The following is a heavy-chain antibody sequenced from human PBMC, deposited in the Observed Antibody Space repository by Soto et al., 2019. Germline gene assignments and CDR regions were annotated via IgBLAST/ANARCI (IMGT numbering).Heavy chain of an antibody. D-gene: IGHD2-15*01. CDR1: GGSITTYT. Sequence: QVQFVQSGAEVKKPGSSVRVSCKASGGSITTYTINWVRQAPGQGLEWLAAFIPNVPGPNYAPNFKGSLTITADGSTSTSYMELRGLTFGDTAVYYCGTDVGVPGFPYWVDTWGQGTLLTVSS. V-gene: IGHV1-69*12. CDR3: GTDVGVPGFPYWVDT. J-gene: IGHJ5*02. CDR2: FIPNVPGP.